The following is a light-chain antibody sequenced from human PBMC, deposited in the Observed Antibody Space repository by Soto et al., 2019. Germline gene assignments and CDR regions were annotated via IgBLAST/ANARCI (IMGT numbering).Light chain of an antibody. V-gene: IGKV3D-20*02. Sequence: EIVLTQSPGTLSLSPGERATLSCRASQTVSSSQLAWYQQKPGLAPRLLIYDASNRATGIPARFSGSGSGTDFTLTISSLEPEDFAVYYCQQRSNWITFGQGTRLEI. CDR1: QTVSSSQ. J-gene: IGKJ5*01. CDR3: QQRSNWIT. CDR2: DAS.